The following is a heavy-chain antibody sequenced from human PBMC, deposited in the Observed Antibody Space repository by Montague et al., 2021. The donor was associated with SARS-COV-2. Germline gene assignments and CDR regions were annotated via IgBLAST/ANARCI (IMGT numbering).Heavy chain of an antibody. D-gene: IGHD3-9*01. Sequence: SLRLSCDASGFTFSSYWMSWVRQAPGKGLEWVANIKQDGSEKYYLDSXKGRFTISRDNAKNSLYLQMNSLRAEDTAVYYCARDWGSGDVLRYFDWFTLKALDYWGQGTLVTVSS. CDR2: IKQDGSEK. CDR3: ARDWGSGDVLRYFDWFTLKALDY. J-gene: IGHJ4*02. V-gene: IGHV3-7*01. CDR1: GFTFSSYW.